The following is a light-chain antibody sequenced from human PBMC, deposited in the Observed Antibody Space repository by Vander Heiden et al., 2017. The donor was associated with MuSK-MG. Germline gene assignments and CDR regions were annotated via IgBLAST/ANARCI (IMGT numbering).Light chain of an antibody. V-gene: IGKV1-39*01. CDR1: QSIRNY. J-gene: IGKJ1*01. Sequence: DIQMTQSPSSLSASVGDRVAITCRASQSIRNYLNWYQQKPGKAPKLLIYSASRLQSGVPSRFSGSGSGTDFTLTISRLQPEDFATYYCQQSDATPWTFGQGTKVEIK. CDR2: SAS. CDR3: QQSDATPWT.